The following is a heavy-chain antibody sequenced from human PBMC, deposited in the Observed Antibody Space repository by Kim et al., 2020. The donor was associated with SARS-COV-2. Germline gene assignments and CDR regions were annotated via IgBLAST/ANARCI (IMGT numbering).Heavy chain of an antibody. V-gene: IGHV4-31*03. D-gene: IGHD3-10*01. CDR2: IYYSGST. CDR3: ARDRVRHRGDYWYFDL. J-gene: IGHJ2*01. Sequence: SETLSLTCTVSGGSISSGGYYWSWIRQHPGKGLEWIGYIYYSGSTYYNPSLKSRVTISVDTSKNQFSLKLSSVTAADTAVYYCARDRVRHRGDYWYFDLWGRGTLVTVSS. CDR1: GGSISSGGYY.